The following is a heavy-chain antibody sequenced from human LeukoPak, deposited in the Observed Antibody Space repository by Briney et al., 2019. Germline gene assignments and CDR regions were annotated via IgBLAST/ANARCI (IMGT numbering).Heavy chain of an antibody. J-gene: IGHJ4*02. V-gene: IGHV4-31*03. Sequence: SETLSLTCTVSGGSISSGGYYWSWIRQHPGKGLEWIGYIYYSGSTYYNPSLKSRVTISVDTSKNQFSLKLSSVTAADTAVYYCARVVRDGSHGYWGQGTWSPSPQ. CDR1: GGSISSGGYY. CDR3: ARVVRDGSHGY. D-gene: IGHD5-24*01. CDR2: IYYSGST.